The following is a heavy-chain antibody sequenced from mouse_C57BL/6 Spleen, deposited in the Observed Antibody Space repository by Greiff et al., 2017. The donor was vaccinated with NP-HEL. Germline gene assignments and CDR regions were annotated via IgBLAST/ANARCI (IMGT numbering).Heavy chain of an antibody. CDR3: ARWGSWGSFAY. Sequence: VQLQQSGAELVRPGASVKLSCKASGYTFTDYYINWVKQRPGQGLEWIARIYPGSGNTYYNEKFTGKATLTAEKSSSTAYMQLSSLTSEDSAVYVCARWGSWGSFAYWGQGTLVTVSA. CDR2: IYPGSGNT. V-gene: IGHV1-76*01. D-gene: IGHD4-1*01. J-gene: IGHJ3*01. CDR1: GYTFTDYY.